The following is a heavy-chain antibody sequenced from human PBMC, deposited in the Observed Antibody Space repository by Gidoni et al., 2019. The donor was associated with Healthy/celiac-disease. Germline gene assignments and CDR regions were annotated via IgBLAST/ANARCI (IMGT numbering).Heavy chain of an antibody. CDR2: IIPSFGTA. CDR1: GGPFSSYA. Sequence: QVQLVQSGAEVKKPGSSVKVSCKASGGPFSSYAISWVRQAPGQGLEWMGGIIPSFGTANYAQKFQGRVTITADESTSTAYMELSSLRSEDTAVYYCARVEEGSGTNYYYGMDVWGQGTTVTVSS. J-gene: IGHJ6*02. D-gene: IGHD2-15*01. CDR3: ARVEEGSGTNYYYGMDV. V-gene: IGHV1-69*01.